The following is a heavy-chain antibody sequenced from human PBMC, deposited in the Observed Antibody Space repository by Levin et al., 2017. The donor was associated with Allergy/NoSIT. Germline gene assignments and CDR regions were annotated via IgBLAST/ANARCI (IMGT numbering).Heavy chain of an antibody. J-gene: IGHJ4*02. Sequence: KTSETLSLTCAVYGGSFSGYYWSWIRQPPGKGLEWIGEINHSGSTNYNPSLKSRVTISVDTSKNQFSLKLSSVTAADTAVYYCARSYGSGSYTLDYWGQGTLVTVSS. CDR1: GGSFSGYY. CDR2: INHSGST. CDR3: ARSYGSGSYTLDY. D-gene: IGHD3-10*01. V-gene: IGHV4-34*01.